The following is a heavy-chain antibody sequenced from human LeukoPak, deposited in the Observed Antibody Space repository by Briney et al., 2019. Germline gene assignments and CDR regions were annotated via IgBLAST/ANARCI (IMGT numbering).Heavy chain of an antibody. CDR1: EFTFSSYG. D-gene: IGHD2-21*02. CDR3: VRDIAYCGGDCYFDY. CDR2: ISGSSTYI. V-gene: IGHV3-21*01. J-gene: IGHJ4*02. Sequence: GVVRLSCEASEFTFSSYGMNWVRQAPGKGLEWVSSISGSSTYIYYADSVKGRFTISRDNTKNSLYLQMNSLRAEDTAVYYCVRDIAYCGGDCYFDYWGQGTLVTVSS.